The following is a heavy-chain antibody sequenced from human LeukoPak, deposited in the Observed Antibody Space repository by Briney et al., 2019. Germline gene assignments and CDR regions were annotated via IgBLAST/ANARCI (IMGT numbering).Heavy chain of an antibody. Sequence: SETLSLTCTASGGSISSYYWGWIRQPPGKGLEWIGSIYHSGSTYYNPSLKSRVTISVDTSKNQFSLKLSSVTAADTAVYYCARDRTYCSSTSCYELFDYWGQGTLVTVSS. CDR3: ARDRTYCSSTSCYELFDY. J-gene: IGHJ4*02. D-gene: IGHD2-2*01. CDR1: GGSISSYY. V-gene: IGHV4-39*07. CDR2: IYHSGST.